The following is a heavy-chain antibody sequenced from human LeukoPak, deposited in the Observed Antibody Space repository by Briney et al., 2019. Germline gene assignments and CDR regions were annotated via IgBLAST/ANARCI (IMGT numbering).Heavy chain of an antibody. CDR3: ARFRGDYYLDY. D-gene: IGHD3-3*01. CDR1: GFTFSSYD. J-gene: IGHJ4*02. V-gene: IGHV3-7*01. Sequence: GGSLTLSCAASGFTFSSYDRNWVRQAPGKGLEWVANIYQDGTMKYNLSAGNGRFTIAKANDKSSLYLQIDSLRAEDTAVFYCARFRGDYYLDYWGQGALVTVSS. CDR2: IYQDGTMK.